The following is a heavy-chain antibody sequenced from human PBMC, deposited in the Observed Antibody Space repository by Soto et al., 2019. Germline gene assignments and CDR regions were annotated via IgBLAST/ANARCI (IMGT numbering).Heavy chain of an antibody. D-gene: IGHD6-6*01. V-gene: IGHV4-34*01. CDR3: ARRRSRSSSSTWRYFDY. J-gene: IGHJ4*02. Sequence: SETLSLTCAVYGECFSGYDWGWIRQQPGKGLEWIGEINHSGSTNYNPSLKSRVTISVDTSKNQFSLKLSSVTAADTALYYCARRRSRSSSSTWRYFDYWGQGILVTVSS. CDR1: GECFSGYD. CDR2: INHSGST.